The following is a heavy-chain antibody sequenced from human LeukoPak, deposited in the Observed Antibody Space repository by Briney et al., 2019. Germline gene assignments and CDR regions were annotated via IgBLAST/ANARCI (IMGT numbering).Heavy chain of an antibody. J-gene: IGHJ4*02. CDR1: GGTISSYA. V-gene: IGHV1-69*13. CDR2: IIPIFGTA. Sequence: SVKVSCKASGGTISSYAISWVRQAPGQGLEWMGGIIPIFGTANYAQKFQGRVTITADESTSTAYMELSSLRSEDTAVYYCARSLGEAARLEYFDYWGQGTLVTVSS. D-gene: IGHD6-6*01. CDR3: ARSLGEAARLEYFDY.